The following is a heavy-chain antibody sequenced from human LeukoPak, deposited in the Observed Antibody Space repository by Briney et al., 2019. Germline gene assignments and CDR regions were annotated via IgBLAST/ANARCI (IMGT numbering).Heavy chain of an antibody. CDR3: ARDDRYSSGWYSDY. V-gene: IGHV3-74*01. CDR2: INSDGSST. Sequence: GGSLRLSCAASGFTFSSHWMHWVRQAPGKGLVWVSRINSDGSSTSYADSVKGRFTISRDNAKNTLYLQMNSLRAEDTAVYYCARDDRYSSGWYSDYWGQGTLVTVSS. D-gene: IGHD6-19*01. J-gene: IGHJ4*02. CDR1: GFTFSSHW.